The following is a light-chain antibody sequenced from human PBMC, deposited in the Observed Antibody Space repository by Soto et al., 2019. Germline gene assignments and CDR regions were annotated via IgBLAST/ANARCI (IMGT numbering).Light chain of an antibody. Sequence: DIQMTQSPSSLSASVGDRVTITCRASQTIDTYLNWYQQNPGKAPKLLIYAAYTLQNGVPSRFRGSGSGIYFTLTISRLQPEDFATYYCQQSTGIPSTFGQGTKLAIK. V-gene: IGKV1-39*01. CDR1: QTIDTY. J-gene: IGKJ2*01. CDR3: QQSTGIPST. CDR2: AAY.